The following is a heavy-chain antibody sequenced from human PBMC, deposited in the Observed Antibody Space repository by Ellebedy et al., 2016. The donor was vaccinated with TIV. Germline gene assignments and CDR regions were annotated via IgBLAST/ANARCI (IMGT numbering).Heavy chain of an antibody. D-gene: IGHD5-12*01. CDR3: AKDYSGLRGLDV. CDR2: ISGSGGST. V-gene: IGHV3-23*01. CDR1: GFTFSSYA. J-gene: IGHJ6*02. Sequence: GESLKISCAASGFTFSSYAMSWVRQAPGKGLEWVSSISGSGGSTYYADSVKGRFTISRDNSKNTLYLQMNSLRAEDTAVYYCAKDYSGLRGLDVWGQGTTATVSS.